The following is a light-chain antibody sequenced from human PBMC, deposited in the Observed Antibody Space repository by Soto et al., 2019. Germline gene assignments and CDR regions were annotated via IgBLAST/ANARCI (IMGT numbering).Light chain of an antibody. V-gene: IGLV2-23*02. Sequence: SVLTQPASVSGSPGQSITISCTGTSSDVGNNNLVSWYQHHPGKAPRLLIYEVIKRASGASNRFSGARSGNTASLTISGLQAEDEADYFCCSYADNYYVFGTGTKVTVL. CDR1: SSDVGNNNL. CDR2: EVI. J-gene: IGLJ1*01. CDR3: CSYADNYYV.